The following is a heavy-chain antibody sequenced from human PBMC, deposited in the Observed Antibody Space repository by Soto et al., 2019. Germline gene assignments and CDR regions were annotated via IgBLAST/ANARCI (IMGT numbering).Heavy chain of an antibody. D-gene: IGHD4-17*01. V-gene: IGHV3-48*03. J-gene: IGHJ4*02. CDR3: ATTVTTVDY. Sequence: PGGSLRLSCAPSGFSFSGYGMNWVRQAPGKGLEWISYISSSGSLIYYADSLKGRFTISRDNAKNSLYLQMNSLRAEDTAVYYCATTVTTVDYWGQGTLVTVSS. CDR2: ISSSGSLI. CDR1: GFSFSGYG.